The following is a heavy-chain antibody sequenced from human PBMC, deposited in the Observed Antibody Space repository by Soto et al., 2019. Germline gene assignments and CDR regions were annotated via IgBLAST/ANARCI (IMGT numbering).Heavy chain of an antibody. CDR3: ARGSYSGSGSYTLTQFIFDP. Sequence: SETLSLTCTVSGGSISSYYWSWIRQPPGKGLEWIGYIYYSGSTNYNPSLKSRVTISVDTSKSQFSLKLSSVTAADTAVYYCARGSYSGSGSYTLTQFIFDPWGQGTLVTVSS. V-gene: IGHV4-59*01. J-gene: IGHJ5*02. CDR1: GGSISSYY. D-gene: IGHD3-10*01. CDR2: IYYSGST.